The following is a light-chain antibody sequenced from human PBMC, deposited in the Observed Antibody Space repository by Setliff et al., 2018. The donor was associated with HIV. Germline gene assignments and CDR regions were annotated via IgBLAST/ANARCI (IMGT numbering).Light chain of an antibody. CDR3: QSYDSSLSGFV. J-gene: IGLJ1*01. CDR1: SSNIGTGYD. V-gene: IGLV1-40*01. Sequence: QSVLTQPPSVSGAPGQRVTISCTGSSSNIGTGYDVHWYQQHPGTAPKLLIHDNNNRPSGVPDRFSGSKSGTSASLAITGLQAEDEADYYCQSYDSSLSGFVFGSGTKVTVL. CDR2: DNN.